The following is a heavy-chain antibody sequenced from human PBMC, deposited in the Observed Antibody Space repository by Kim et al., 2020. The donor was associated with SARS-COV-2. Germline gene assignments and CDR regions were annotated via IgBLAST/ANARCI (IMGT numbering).Heavy chain of an antibody. D-gene: IGHD3-22*01. Sequence: ADSVKGRFTISRDNAKNSLYLQMNSLRAEDTAVYYCAKVRDRVIGRAFDIWGQGTMVTVSS. V-gene: IGHV3-23*01. J-gene: IGHJ3*02. CDR3: AKVRDRVIGRAFDI.